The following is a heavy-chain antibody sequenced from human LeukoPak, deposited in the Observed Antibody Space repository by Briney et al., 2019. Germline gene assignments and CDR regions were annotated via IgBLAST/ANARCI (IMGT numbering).Heavy chain of an antibody. CDR1: GFTFSSTW. D-gene: IGHD3-10*02. V-gene: IGHV3-74*03. Sequence: GGSLRLSCAASGFTFSSTWLHWVRQVPGKELVWVARIVSDGSSTTYAESVKGRFTISRDNAKNTLYLQMNSLRAEDTAVYYCAELGITMIGGVWGKGTTVTISS. CDR3: AELGITMIGGV. CDR2: IVSDGSST. J-gene: IGHJ6*04.